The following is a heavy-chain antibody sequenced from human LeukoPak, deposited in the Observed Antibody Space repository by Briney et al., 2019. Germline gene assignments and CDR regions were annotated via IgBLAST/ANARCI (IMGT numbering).Heavy chain of an antibody. CDR3: ARGELLGYYFDY. CDR2: IYYSGST. J-gene: IGHJ4*02. D-gene: IGHD1-26*01. V-gene: IGHV4-31*03. CDR1: GGSISSGGYY. Sequence: SETLSLTCTVSGGSISSGGYYWSWIRQHPGKGLEWIGYIYYSGSTYYNPSLKSRVTISVDTSKNQLSLKLSSVTAADTAVYYCARGELLGYYFDYWGQGTLVTVSS.